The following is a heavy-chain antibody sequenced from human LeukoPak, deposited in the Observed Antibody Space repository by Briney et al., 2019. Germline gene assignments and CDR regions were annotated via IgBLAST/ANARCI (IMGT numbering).Heavy chain of an antibody. D-gene: IGHD3-10*01. CDR3: AREKGLWYGDDAFDI. V-gene: IGHV4-38-2*02. Sequence: SETLSLTCSVSGYSINIGFHWGWIRQSPEKGLEWLGTMHPTGVRYYNPSLKSRVTVLLDTSKNQFSPRLNSVTAADTAVYYCAREKGLWYGDDAFDIWGQGTMVIVSS. CDR2: MHPTGVR. CDR1: GYSINIGFH. J-gene: IGHJ3*02.